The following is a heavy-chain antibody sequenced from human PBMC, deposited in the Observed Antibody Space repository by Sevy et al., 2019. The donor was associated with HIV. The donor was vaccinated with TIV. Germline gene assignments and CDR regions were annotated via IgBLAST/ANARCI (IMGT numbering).Heavy chain of an antibody. D-gene: IGHD3-10*01. Sequence: SETLSLTCSVTGGSIRRGDYFWGWIRQSPGKGLEWNWSITDSGSTYYNPSLKSRVTMSVDTSKNQFSLKLSSVTAADTAVHYCARLRGGYGNGWFYYYMDVWGKGTTVTVSS. CDR3: ARLRGGYGNGWFYYYMDV. J-gene: IGHJ6*03. CDR1: GGSIRRGDYF. V-gene: IGHV4-39*01. CDR2: ITDSGST.